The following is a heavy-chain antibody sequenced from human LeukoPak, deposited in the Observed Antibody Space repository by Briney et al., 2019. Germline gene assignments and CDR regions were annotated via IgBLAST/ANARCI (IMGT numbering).Heavy chain of an antibody. D-gene: IGHD1-26*01. CDR3: AKEVIVGVSFDY. V-gene: IGHV3-23*01. CDR2: ISGSGGST. J-gene: IGHJ4*02. CDR1: GFIFSSYA. Sequence: GGSLRLSCAASGFIFSSYAMSWVRQAPGKGLEWVAAISGSGGSTYYADSVKGRFTISRDNFKNTLYLQMNSLRAEDTAVYYCAKEVIVGVSFDYWGQGTLVTVSS.